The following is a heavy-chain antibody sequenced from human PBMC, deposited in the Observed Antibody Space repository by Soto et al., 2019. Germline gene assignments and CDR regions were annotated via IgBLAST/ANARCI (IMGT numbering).Heavy chain of an antibody. D-gene: IGHD3-10*01. V-gene: IGHV4-4*02. J-gene: IGHJ4*02. CDR3: ARLVYDTRLNYMYFDF. Sequence: PSETLSLTCAVSGVSLTSGNWWTWVRQSPQRGLEYIGEIFHDGTANYYPSFERRVAMSVDTSRNQFSLKLTSVTAADTAMYFCARLVYDTRLNYMYFDFWGPGILVTVS. CDR2: IFHDGTA. CDR1: GVSLTSGNW.